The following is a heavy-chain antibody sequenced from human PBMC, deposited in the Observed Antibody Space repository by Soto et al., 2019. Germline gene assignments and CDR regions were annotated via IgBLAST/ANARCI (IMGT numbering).Heavy chain of an antibody. CDR1: GGTFSSYT. Sequence: QVQLVQSGAEVKKPGSSVKVSCKASGGTFSSYTISWVRQAPGQGLEWMGRIIPILGIANYAQKFQGRVTIPADKATSTAYMELSSLRSEDTAVYYCARDRSIVVVPAAPSFDYWGQGTLVTVSS. D-gene: IGHD2-2*01. J-gene: IGHJ4*02. CDR3: ARDRSIVVVPAAPSFDY. CDR2: IIPILGIA. V-gene: IGHV1-69*02.